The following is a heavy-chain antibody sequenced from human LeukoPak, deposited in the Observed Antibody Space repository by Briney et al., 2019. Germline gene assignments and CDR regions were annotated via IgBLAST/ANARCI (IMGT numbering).Heavy chain of an antibody. CDR2: IYHSGST. J-gene: IGHJ4*02. Sequence: SETLSLTCTVSGYSISSGYYWGWIRQPPGKGLEWIGSIYHSGSTYYNPSLKSRVTISVDTSKNQFSLKLRSVTAADTAAYYCARGKSRGSHVDYWGQGTLVTVSS. CDR1: GYSISSGYY. D-gene: IGHD1-26*01. V-gene: IGHV4-38-2*02. CDR3: ARGKSRGSHVDY.